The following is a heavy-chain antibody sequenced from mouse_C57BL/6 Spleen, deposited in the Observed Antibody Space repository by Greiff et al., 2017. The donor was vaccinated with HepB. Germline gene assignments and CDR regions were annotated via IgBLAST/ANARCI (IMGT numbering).Heavy chain of an antibody. J-gene: IGHJ2*01. V-gene: IGHV1-69*01. Sequence: QLQQPGAELVMPGASVKLSCKASGYTFTSYWMHWVKQRPGQGLEWIGEIDPSDSYTNYNQKFKGKSTLTVDKSSSTAYMQLSSLTSEDSAVYYCARGDYGSSYEYWGQGTTLTVSS. D-gene: IGHD1-1*01. CDR3: ARGDYGSSYEY. CDR2: IDPSDSYT. CDR1: GYTFTSYW.